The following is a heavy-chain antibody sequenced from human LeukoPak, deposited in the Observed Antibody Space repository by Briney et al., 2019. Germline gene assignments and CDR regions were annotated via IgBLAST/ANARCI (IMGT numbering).Heavy chain of an antibody. CDR3: AKGIVGATRKIHFFDY. J-gene: IGHJ4*02. Sequence: GGSLRLSCAASGFTFSSYAMSWVRQAPGKGLEWVSAISGSGGSTYYADSVKGRFTISRDNSKNTLYLQMNSLRAEDTAVYYCAKGIVGATRKIHFFDYWGQGTLVTVSS. CDR2: ISGSGGST. D-gene: IGHD1-26*01. CDR1: GFTFSSYA. V-gene: IGHV3-23*01.